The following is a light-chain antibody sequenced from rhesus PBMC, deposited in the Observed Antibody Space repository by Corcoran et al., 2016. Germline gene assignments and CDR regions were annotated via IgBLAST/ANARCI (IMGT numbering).Light chain of an antibody. CDR3: SSYVGSNTYI. V-gene: IGLV2-32*02. J-gene: IGLJ1*01. CDR1: SSDIGGYTY. CDR2: EVS. Sequence: QAALIQPRSVSGSPGQSVTISCTGTSSDIGGYTYVTWYQQHPGTAPKLMISEVSKQPSGVSDRFSGSKSGNTASLTISGLQAEDEADYYCSSYVGSNTYIFGAGTRLTVL.